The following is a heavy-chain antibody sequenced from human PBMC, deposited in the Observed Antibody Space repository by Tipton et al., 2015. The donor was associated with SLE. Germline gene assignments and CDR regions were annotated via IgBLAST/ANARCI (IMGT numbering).Heavy chain of an antibody. D-gene: IGHD5-24*01. CDR3: ARTRGGYNAHH. J-gene: IGHJ5*02. V-gene: IGHV4-59*11. CDR2: ISYSGST. Sequence: GLVKPSETLSLNCSVSGGSINNHYWNWIRQPPGKGLEWIGYISYSGSTNYNPSVRSRVSISLDTSKNQFSLKVKSVTTADTAVYYCARTRGGYNAHHWGQGILVTVSS. CDR1: GGSINNHY.